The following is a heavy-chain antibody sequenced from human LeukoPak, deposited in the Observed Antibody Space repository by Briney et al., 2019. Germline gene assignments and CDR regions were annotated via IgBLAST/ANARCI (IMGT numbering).Heavy chain of an antibody. V-gene: IGHV3-48*01. CDR1: GFSFSSYS. CDR3: VRGGPPYDFWNGPRFDY. J-gene: IGHJ4*02. CDR2: ISSSSSTM. D-gene: IGHD3-3*01. Sequence: GGSLRLSCGASGFSFSSYSMNWVRQAPGKGLEWVSYISSSSSTMYYSDSVKGRFTISRDNAKNSLYLQMNSLRAEDTAVYYCVRGGPPYDFWNGPRFDYWGQGTLVTVSS.